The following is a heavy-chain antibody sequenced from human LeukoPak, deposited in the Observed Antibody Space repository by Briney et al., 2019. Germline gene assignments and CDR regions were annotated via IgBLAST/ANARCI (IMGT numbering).Heavy chain of an antibody. CDR2: IYYSGST. J-gene: IGHJ5*02. D-gene: IGHD2-15*01. V-gene: IGHV4-31*03. CDR1: GGSISSGGYY. CDR3: ARDEVVVVVAASNWFDP. Sequence: PSQTLSLTCTVSGGSISSGGYYWSWIRQHPGKGLEWIGYIYYSGSTYYNPSLKSRVTISVDTSKNQFSLKLSSVTAADTAVYYCARDEVVVVVAASNWFDPWGQGTLVTVSS.